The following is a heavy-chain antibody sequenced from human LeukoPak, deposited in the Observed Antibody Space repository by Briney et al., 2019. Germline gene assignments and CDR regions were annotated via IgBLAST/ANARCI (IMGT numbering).Heavy chain of an antibody. J-gene: IGHJ6*03. D-gene: IGHD6-19*01. CDR3: ARRPPGPRAAVAGTHRWYYMDV. Sequence: KSSETLSLTCAVYGGSFSGYYWSWIRQPPGKGLEWIGEVNHSGSTNYNPSLKSRVTISVDTSKNQFSLKLSSVTAADTAVYYCARRPPGPRAAVAGTHRWYYMDVWGKGTTVTISS. V-gene: IGHV4-34*01. CDR2: VNHSGST. CDR1: GGSFSGYY.